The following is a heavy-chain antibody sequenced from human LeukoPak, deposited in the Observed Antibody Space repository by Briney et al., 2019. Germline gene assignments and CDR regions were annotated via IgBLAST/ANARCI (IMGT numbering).Heavy chain of an antibody. J-gene: IGHJ4*02. V-gene: IGHV3-48*01. CDR3: AREAFQFGQYYFDY. Sequence: GGSLRLSCAASGFTFSSYNMNWVRQAPGKGLEWVSQIAGSSSKYYADSVRGRFTISRDNAENSLYLQMNSLRAEDTAVYYCAREAFQFGQYYFDYWGRGTPVTVSS. CDR2: IAGSSSK. CDR1: GFTFSSYN. D-gene: IGHD3-10*01.